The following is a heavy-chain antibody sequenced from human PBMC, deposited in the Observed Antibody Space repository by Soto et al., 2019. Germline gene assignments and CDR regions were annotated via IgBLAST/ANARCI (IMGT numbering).Heavy chain of an antibody. J-gene: IGHJ4*02. CDR3: ARVPYDFWSGYLSDY. CDR2: IIPIFGTA. Sequence: PVKVSCKASGGTFSSYAISWVRQAPGQGLEWMGGIIPIFGTANYAQKFQGRVTITADESTSTAYMELSSLRSEDTAVYYCARVPYDFWSGYLSDYWGQGTLVTVSS. CDR1: GGTFSSYA. V-gene: IGHV1-69*13. D-gene: IGHD3-3*01.